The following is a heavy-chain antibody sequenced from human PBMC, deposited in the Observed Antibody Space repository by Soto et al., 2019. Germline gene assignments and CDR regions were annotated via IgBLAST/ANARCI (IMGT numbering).Heavy chain of an antibody. D-gene: IGHD1-7*01. Sequence: SETLSLTCAVYGGSFSGYYWSWIRQPPGKGLEWIGEINHSGSTNYNPSLKSRVTISVDTSKNQFSLKLCSVTAADTAVYYCARDPPGITGTTMPFDYRGQGTLVTVSS. J-gene: IGHJ4*02. V-gene: IGHV4-34*01. CDR3: ARDPPGITGTTMPFDY. CDR2: INHSGST. CDR1: GGSFSGYY.